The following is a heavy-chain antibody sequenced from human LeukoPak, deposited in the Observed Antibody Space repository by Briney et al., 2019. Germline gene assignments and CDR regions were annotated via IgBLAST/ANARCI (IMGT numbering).Heavy chain of an antibody. J-gene: IGHJ5*02. CDR3: ARAAHNWNFEHWFDP. V-gene: IGHV1-18*01. CDR2: ISAYNGNT. CDR1: GYTFTSYG. D-gene: IGHD1-7*01. Sequence: ASVKVSCKASGYTFTSYGISWVRQAPGQGLEWMGWISAYNGNTNYAQKLQGRVTMTTDTSTSTAYMELRSLRSDDTAVYYCARAAHNWNFEHWFDPWGQGTLVTVSS.